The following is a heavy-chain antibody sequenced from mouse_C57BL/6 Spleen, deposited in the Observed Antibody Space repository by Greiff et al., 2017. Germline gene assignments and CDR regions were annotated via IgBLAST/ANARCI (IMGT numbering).Heavy chain of an antibody. CDR3: ARSYGYDEGYFDV. J-gene: IGHJ1*03. Sequence: VQLQQSGAELAKPGASVKLSCKASGYTFTSYWMHWVKQRPGQGLEWIGYINPSSGYTKYNQKFKDKATWTADKSSSTAYMQLSSLTYEDSAVYYCARSYGYDEGYFDVWGTGTTVTVSS. D-gene: IGHD2-2*01. V-gene: IGHV1-7*01. CDR1: GYTFTSYW. CDR2: INPSSGYT.